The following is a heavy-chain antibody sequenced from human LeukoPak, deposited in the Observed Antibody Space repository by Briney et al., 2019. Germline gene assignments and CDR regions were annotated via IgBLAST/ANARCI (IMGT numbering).Heavy chain of an antibody. CDR3: ARRGLVWGTAAIVPFDY. Sequence: ASVKVSCKASGYTFTGYYMHWVRQAPGQGLEWMGWINPNSGGTNYAQKFQGRVTMTRDTSISTAYMELSRLRSDDTAVYYCARRGLVWGTAAIVPFDYWGQGTLVTVSS. CDR2: INPNSGGT. J-gene: IGHJ4*02. D-gene: IGHD2-2*01. CDR1: GYTFTGYY. V-gene: IGHV1-2*02.